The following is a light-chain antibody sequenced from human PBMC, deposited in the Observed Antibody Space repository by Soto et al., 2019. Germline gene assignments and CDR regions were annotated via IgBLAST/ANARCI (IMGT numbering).Light chain of an antibody. Sequence: EILLTQSPGTLSLSPGERATLSCRASQSVSSKLAWYQQKPGQAPRLLIYGASSRANGIPDRFSGSGSGTDFTLTISRLEPEDFAVYYCQQYGSSRTWTFGQGTKVDIK. CDR3: QQYGSSRTWT. J-gene: IGKJ1*01. CDR2: GAS. V-gene: IGKV3-20*01. CDR1: QSVSSK.